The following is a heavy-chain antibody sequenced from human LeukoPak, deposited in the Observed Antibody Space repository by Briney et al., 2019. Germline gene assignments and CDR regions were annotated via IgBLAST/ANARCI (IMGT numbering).Heavy chain of an antibody. CDR1: GFTFSSYA. Sequence: GGSLRLSCAASGFTFSSYAMSWVRQAPGKGLEWVSAISGSGGSTYYADSVKGRFTITRDNSKNTLYLQMNSLRAEDTAVYYCAKFRATIFGAGMDVWGQGTTVTVSS. CDR2: ISGSGGST. D-gene: IGHD3-3*01. V-gene: IGHV3-23*01. J-gene: IGHJ6*02. CDR3: AKFRATIFGAGMDV.